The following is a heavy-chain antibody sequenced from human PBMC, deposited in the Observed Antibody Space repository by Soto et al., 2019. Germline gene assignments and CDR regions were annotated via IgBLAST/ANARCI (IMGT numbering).Heavy chain of an antibody. CDR1: GFTFSSYG. V-gene: IGHV3-30*18. J-gene: IGHJ5*02. D-gene: IGHD2-2*01. CDR3: AKVPAAIHNWFDP. Sequence: QVQLVESGGGVVQPGRSLRLSCAASGFTFSSYGMHWVRQAPGKGLEWVAVISYDGSNKYYADSVKGRFTISRDNSKNTLYLQINSLRAEDTAVYYCAKVPAAIHNWFDPWGQGTLVTVSS. CDR2: ISYDGSNK.